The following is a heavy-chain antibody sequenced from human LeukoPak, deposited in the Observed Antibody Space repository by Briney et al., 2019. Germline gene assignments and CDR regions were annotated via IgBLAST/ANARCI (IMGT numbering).Heavy chain of an antibody. J-gene: IGHJ3*02. CDR1: GFTFGDYA. CDR2: IRSKAYGGTT. V-gene: IGHV3-49*04. D-gene: IGHD3-10*01. Sequence: GGSLRLSCTTSGFTFGDYAMTWVRQAPGKGLEWVGFIRSKAYGGTTQYAASVKDRFTISRDDSKSIAYLQMNSLKTEDTAVYYCSRVPNYYGPGTQGDAFDIWGQGTMVSVSS. CDR3: SRVPNYYGPGTQGDAFDI.